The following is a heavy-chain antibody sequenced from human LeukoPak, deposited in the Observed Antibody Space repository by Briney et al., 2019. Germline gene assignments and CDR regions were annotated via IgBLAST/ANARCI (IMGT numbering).Heavy chain of an antibody. Sequence: GGSLRLSCAASGFTFSSYAMCWVRQAPGKGLEWVSAISGSGGSTYYADSVKGRFTISRDNSKNTLYLQMNSLRAEDTAVYYCAKAVVVRGYFDYRGQGTRVTVSS. V-gene: IGHV3-23*01. CDR3: AKAVVVRGYFDY. CDR1: GFTFSSYA. J-gene: IGHJ4*02. CDR2: ISGSGGST. D-gene: IGHD3-10*01.